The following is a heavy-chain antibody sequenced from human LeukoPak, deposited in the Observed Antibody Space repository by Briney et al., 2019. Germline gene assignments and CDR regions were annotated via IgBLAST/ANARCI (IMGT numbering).Heavy chain of an antibody. V-gene: IGHV1-8*01. D-gene: IGHD4-11*01. CDR3: ARDAHSNLNRRYYYYMDV. Sequence: ASVKVSCKASGYTFANFDINWVRQAPGQGLEWMGSMSPNSGNTGYAQKSQGRVTMTTDTSTSTAYLEMSGLRSEDTAVYYCARDAHSNLNRRYYYYMDVWGRGTSVTVSS. J-gene: IGHJ6*03. CDR2: MSPNSGNT. CDR1: GYTFANFD.